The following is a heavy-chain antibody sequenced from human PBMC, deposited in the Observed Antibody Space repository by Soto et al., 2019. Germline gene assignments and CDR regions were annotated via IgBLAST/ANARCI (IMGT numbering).Heavy chain of an antibody. V-gene: IGHV3-11*01. CDR2: ISTSGRTI. J-gene: IGHJ4*02. CDR3: ARVSPPPDY. CDR1: GSTFSEYY. Sequence: PGGSLRLSCAASGSTFSEYYMSWIRQAPGKGLEWVSYISTSGRTINYADYVKGRFTISRDNAKNSLYLQMNSLRAEDTAVYYCARVSPPPDYWGQGTLVTVSS.